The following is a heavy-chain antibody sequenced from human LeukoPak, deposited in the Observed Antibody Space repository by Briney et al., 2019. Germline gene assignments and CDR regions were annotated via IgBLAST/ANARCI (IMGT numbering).Heavy chain of an antibody. CDR1: GFTFSSYS. CDR2: ISSSSSYI. D-gene: IGHD3-22*01. CDR3: ARDIYYYDSSGSSDAFDI. J-gene: IGHJ3*02. Sequence: PGGSLRLSCAASGFTFSSYSMNWVRQAPGKGLEWVSSISSSSSYIYYADSVKGRFTISRDNAKNSLYLQMNSLRAEDTAVYYCARDIYYYDSSGSSDAFDIWGQGTMVTVSS. V-gene: IGHV3-21*01.